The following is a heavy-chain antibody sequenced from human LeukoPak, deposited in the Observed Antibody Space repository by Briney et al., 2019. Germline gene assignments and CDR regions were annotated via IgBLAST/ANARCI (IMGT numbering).Heavy chain of an antibody. J-gene: IGHJ4*02. V-gene: IGHV4-38-2*01. D-gene: IGHD2-15*01. CDR3: ARGDGSYPD. CDR2: IYHSGSA. CDR1: GYSIISGYY. Sequence: SETLSLTCAVSGYSIISGYYWGWIRQPPGKGLEWIGSIYHSGSASYNPSLKSRLTTSVDTSKNQFSLKLSSVTASDTAVYYCARGDGSYPDWGQGTLVTASS.